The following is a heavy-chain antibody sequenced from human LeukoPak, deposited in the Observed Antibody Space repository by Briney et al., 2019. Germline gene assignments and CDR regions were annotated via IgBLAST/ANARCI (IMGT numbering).Heavy chain of an antibody. V-gene: IGHV3-53*01. CDR2: LLTGAST. D-gene: IGHD3-22*01. CDR3: ARSHYFDSSGSDFDS. J-gene: IGHJ4*02. Sequence: GGSLRLSCSVTGIGVSSNSLTWVRQAPGKGLEWVAALLTGASTYYAASVKGRFTISRDNSRNIVYLQMNSLIIEDTAVYYCARSHYFDSSGSDFDSWGQGTLVTVSS. CDR1: GIGVSSNS.